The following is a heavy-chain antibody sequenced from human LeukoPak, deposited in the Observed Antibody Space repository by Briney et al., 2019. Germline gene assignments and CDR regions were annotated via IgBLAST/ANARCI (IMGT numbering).Heavy chain of an antibody. CDR1: GGSISSSSYY. Sequence: SETLSLTCTVSGGSISSSSYYWGWIRQPPGKGLEWIGSIYYSGSTYYNPSLKSRVTISVDTSKNQFSLKLNSVTAADTAVYYCARTSSSRPRSLAAYWGQGTLVTVSS. J-gene: IGHJ4*02. V-gene: IGHV4-39*07. CDR3: ARTSSSRPRSLAAY. D-gene: IGHD6-13*01. CDR2: IYYSGST.